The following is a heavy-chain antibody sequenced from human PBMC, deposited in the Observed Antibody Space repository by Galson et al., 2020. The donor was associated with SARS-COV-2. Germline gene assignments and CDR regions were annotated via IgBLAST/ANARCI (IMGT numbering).Heavy chain of an antibody. CDR1: GYTFTGYY. CDR2: INHNSGGK. CDR3: ASDRSSYDSSGVQPDWYFAL. V-gene: IGHV1-2*02. Sequence: ASVHVPCKPSGYTFTGYYIHWVRQAPGQGLEGMGWINHNSGGKNHEQKFQGRVTMTRDTSISTAHMELGRVGSDDAAGYYCASDRSSYDSSGVQPDWYFALWGRGTLVTFS. J-gene: IGHJ2*01. D-gene: IGHD3-22*01.